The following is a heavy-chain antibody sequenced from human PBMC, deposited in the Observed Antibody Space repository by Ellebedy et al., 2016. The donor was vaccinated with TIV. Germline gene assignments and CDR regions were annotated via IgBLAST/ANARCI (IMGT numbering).Heavy chain of an antibody. CDR1: GASISNNY. V-gene: IGHV4-4*09. Sequence: MPSETLSLTCTVSGASISNNYWAWIRQPPGRGLEWIGYINDGGSTNVNPSLKSRVAISLDTSVNRFSLNLSYVTAADTALYYCARVGLTGYYNLIGYFFDLWGRGTLVTVSS. CDR2: INDGGST. D-gene: IGHD3-9*01. J-gene: IGHJ2*01. CDR3: ARVGLTGYYNLIGYFFDL.